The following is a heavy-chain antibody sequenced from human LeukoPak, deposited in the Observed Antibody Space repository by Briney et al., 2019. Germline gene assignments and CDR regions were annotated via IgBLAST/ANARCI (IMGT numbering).Heavy chain of an antibody. CDR1: GFFFNSYW. D-gene: IGHD2-21*01. CDR3: ARGRDVDA. Sequence: PGGSLRLSCVTSGFFFNSYWMSWVRQAPGKGLEWVANENQDGSEIYYVDSVKGRFIMSRDNTKNSFYLQMNSLRVEDTAVYYCARGRDVDAWGQGTLVTVSS. CDR2: ENQDGSEI. V-gene: IGHV3-7*03. J-gene: IGHJ4*02.